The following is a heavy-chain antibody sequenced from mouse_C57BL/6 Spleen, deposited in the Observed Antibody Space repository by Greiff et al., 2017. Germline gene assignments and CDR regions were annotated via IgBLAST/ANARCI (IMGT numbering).Heavy chain of an antibody. V-gene: IGHV1-82*01. CDR2: IYPGDGDT. J-gene: IGHJ3*01. Sequence: VKLMESGPELVKPGASVKISCKASGYAFSSSWMNWVKQRPGKGLEWIGRIYPGDGDTNYNGKFKGKATLTADKSSSTAYMQLSSLTSEDSAVYCCARGGYYGRPRFAYWRQGTLVTVSA. CDR3: ARGGYYGRPRFAY. D-gene: IGHD1-1*01. CDR1: GYAFSSSW.